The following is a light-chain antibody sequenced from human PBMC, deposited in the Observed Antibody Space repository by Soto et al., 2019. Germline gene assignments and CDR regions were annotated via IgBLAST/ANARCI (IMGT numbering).Light chain of an antibody. J-gene: IGLJ1*01. Sequence: ALTQPASVSGSPGQSITISCTGTSSDVGGYKYVSWYQQHPGKAPKLVIYEVSNRPSGVSNRFSGSKSGNTASLTISGLQAEDETDYYCNSYTTSSPCVFGTGTKVTVL. V-gene: IGLV2-14*01. CDR1: SSDVGGYKY. CDR2: EVS. CDR3: NSYTTSSPCV.